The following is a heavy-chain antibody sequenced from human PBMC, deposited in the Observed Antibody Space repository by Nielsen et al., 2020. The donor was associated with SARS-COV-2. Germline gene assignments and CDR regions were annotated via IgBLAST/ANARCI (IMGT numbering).Heavy chain of an antibody. CDR3: AREYYDYVWGSYRHDAFDI. D-gene: IGHD3-16*02. CDR2: INPNSGGT. CDR1: GYTFTGYY. Sequence: ASVKVSCKASGYTFTGYYMHWVRQAPGQGLEWMGWINPNSGGTNYAQKFQGWVTMTRDTSISTAYMELSRLRSDDTAVYYCAREYYDYVWGSYRHDAFDIWGQGTMVTVSS. J-gene: IGHJ3*02. V-gene: IGHV1-2*04.